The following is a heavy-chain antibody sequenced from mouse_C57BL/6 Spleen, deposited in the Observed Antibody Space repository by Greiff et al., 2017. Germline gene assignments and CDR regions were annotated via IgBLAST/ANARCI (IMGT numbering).Heavy chain of an antibody. Sequence: EVKLMESGGGLVQPGGSLKLSCAASGFTFSDYYMYWVRQTPEKRLEWVAYISNGGGSTYYPATVKGRFTISRDNAKNTLYLQMSRLKSEDTAMYYCARQDYGSSSFDYWGQGTTLTVSS. CDR1: GFTFSDYY. V-gene: IGHV5-12*01. D-gene: IGHD1-1*01. J-gene: IGHJ2*01. CDR2: ISNGGGST. CDR3: ARQDYGSSSFDY.